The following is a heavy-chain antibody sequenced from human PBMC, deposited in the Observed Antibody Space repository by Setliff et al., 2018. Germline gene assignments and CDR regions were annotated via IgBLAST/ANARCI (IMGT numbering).Heavy chain of an antibody. Sequence: SETLSLTCAVHGGSFSGYYWSWIRQPPGKGLEWIGSVYHSGSTYYNPSLKSRVTISVDTSKNQFSLKLSSVTAADTALYYCTVYNTGSSKDHYWGQGTPVTVSS. J-gene: IGHJ4*02. CDR1: GGSFSGYY. D-gene: IGHD2-8*02. CDR3: TVYNTGSSKDHY. V-gene: IGHV4-34*01. CDR2: VYHSGST.